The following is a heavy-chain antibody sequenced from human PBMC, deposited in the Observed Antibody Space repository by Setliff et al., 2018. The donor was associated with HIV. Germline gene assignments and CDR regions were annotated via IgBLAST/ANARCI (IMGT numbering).Heavy chain of an antibody. J-gene: IGHJ2*01. CDR3: ARDDHYYDSGSYYSDWYFDL. CDR2: IIPIFGST. D-gene: IGHD3-10*01. V-gene: IGHV1-69*13. Sequence: PSVKVSCKASGGTFSNYAISWVRQAPGQGLEWMGGIIPIFGSTKYAQKFQGRVTITADESTSTADMELSSLRSEDTAVYYCARDDHYYDSGSYYSDWYFDLWGRGTLVTVSS. CDR1: GGTFSNYA.